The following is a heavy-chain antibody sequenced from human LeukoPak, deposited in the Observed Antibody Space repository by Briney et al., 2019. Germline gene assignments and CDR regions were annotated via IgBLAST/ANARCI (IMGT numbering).Heavy chain of an antibody. Sequence: PSETLSLTCAVYGGSISSYYWSWIRQPPGKGLEWIGYIYYSGNTNYKPSLKSRVTISVDTSKNQFSLKLSSVTAADTAVYYCARGVEWLFRAFDVWGQGTIVTVSS. CDR3: ARGVEWLFRAFDV. J-gene: IGHJ3*01. V-gene: IGHV4-59*01. D-gene: IGHD3-3*01. CDR1: GGSISSYY. CDR2: IYYSGNT.